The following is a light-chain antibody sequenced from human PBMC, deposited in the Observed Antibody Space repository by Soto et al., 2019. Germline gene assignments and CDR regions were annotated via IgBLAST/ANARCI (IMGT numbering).Light chain of an antibody. CDR2: GAS. J-gene: IGKJ5*01. CDR3: QQYGSSPLIS. Sequence: VLKQSPGTLSLSPGESATLSCRAIQTVSITYLTWYQQKPGQAPRLLIFGASKRATGIPDRFSGSGSGRDFTLTISGLEPEDFAVYYCQQYGSSPLISFGQGTLLEIK. V-gene: IGKV3-20*01. CDR1: QTVSITY.